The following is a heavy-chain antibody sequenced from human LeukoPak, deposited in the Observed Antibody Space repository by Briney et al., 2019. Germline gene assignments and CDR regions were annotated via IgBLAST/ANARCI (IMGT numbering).Heavy chain of an antibody. J-gene: IGHJ5*02. D-gene: IGHD3-10*01. CDR2: ISGSGGST. Sequence: GGSLRLSCAASGFTFSSNAMSWDRQAPGKGLEWVSAISGSGGSTYCTASVKGRFTISRENSRNALNLQMNSLRADDTAVYYCAKGVAITNCLTMVRRNNWFDPWGQGTLVTVSS. CDR1: GFTFSSNA. CDR3: AKGVAITNCLTMVRRNNWFDP. V-gene: IGHV3-23*01.